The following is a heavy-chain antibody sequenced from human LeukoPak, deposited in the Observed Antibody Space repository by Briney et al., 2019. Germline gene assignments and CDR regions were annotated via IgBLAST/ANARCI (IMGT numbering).Heavy chain of an antibody. D-gene: IGHD4-17*01. V-gene: IGHV1-24*01. CDR2: FDPEDGET. CDR1: GYTLTELS. J-gene: IGHJ4*02. Sequence: ASVKVSCKVSGYTLTELSMHWVRQAPGKGLEWMGGFDPEDGETIYAQKLQGRVTMTTDTSTSTAYMELRSLRSDDTAVYYCARDPDYGDPNFDYWGQGTQVTVSS. CDR3: ARDPDYGDPNFDY.